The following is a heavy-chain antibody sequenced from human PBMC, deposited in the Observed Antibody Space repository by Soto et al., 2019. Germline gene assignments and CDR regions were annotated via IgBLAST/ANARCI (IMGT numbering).Heavy chain of an antibody. CDR2: VSGRGGSA. V-gene: IGHV3-23*01. J-gene: IGHJ2*01. CDR1: GFIFNNYA. CDR3: GGGAGGGVGWVFDF. D-gene: IGHD2-15*01. Sequence: EVQLLESGGGLVQRGGSLRLSCAASGFIFNNYAMTWVRQAPGKGLEWVARVSGRGGSAYYADSVKGRLTISRDNSNNPLYLQMTNVRGGSQAVLYWGGGAGGGVGWVFDFWGRGTLVSVFS.